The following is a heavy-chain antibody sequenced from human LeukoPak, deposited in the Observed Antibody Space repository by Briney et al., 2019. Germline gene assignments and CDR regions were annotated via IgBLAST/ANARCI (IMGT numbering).Heavy chain of an antibody. CDR2: ISAYNGNT. V-gene: IGHV1-18*01. Sequence: GASVKVSCKASGYTFTSYGISWVRQAPGQGLEWMGWISAYNGNTNYAQELQGRVTMTTDTSTSTAYMELRSLRSDDTAVYYCARDLRLYCSSTSCSHFDYWGQGTLVTVSS. CDR3: ARDLRLYCSSTSCSHFDY. D-gene: IGHD2-2*01. CDR1: GYTFTSYG. J-gene: IGHJ4*02.